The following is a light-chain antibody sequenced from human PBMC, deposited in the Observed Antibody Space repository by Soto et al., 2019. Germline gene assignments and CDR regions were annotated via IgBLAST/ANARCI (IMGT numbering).Light chain of an antibody. J-gene: IGLJ3*02. Sequence: SYELTQPPSVSVSPGQTARITCSGDALPKQYAYWYQQKPGQAPVLVIYKDSERPSGITERFSGSSSGTTVTLTISGVQAEDEADYYCQSSDSTGTYPNWVFGGGTKITVL. CDR1: ALPKQY. CDR3: QSSDSTGTYPNWV. V-gene: IGLV3-25*03. CDR2: KDS.